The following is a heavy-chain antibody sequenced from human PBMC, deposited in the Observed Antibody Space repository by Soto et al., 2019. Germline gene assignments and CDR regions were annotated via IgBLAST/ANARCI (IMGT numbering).Heavy chain of an antibody. V-gene: IGHV4-4*07. J-gene: IGHJ4*02. CDR1: GGSISSYY. CDR2: IYPSVST. D-gene: IGHD3-16*01. Sequence: SETLSLTCTVSGGSISSYYWSWIRQPAGKRLEWIGRIYPSVSTNYNPALKSRVTMSIGTPKNQFSLKLTSVTAADPAVYFCARDNPIMASAPSDYWGKGNLVTVSA. CDR3: ARDNPIMASAPSDY.